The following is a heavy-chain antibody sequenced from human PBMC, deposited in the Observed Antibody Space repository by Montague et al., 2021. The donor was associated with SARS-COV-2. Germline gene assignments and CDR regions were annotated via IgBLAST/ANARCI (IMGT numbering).Heavy chain of an antibody. CDR2: ISSSSSYI. Sequence: FWSISCAASGFTFSSYSMNWVRQAPGKGLEWVSSISSSSSYIYYADSVKGRFTISRDNAKNSLYLQMNSLRAEDTAVYYCARDPALYYYYMDVWGKGTTVTVSS. CDR3: ARDPALYYYYMDV. J-gene: IGHJ6*03. CDR1: GFTFSSYS. V-gene: IGHV3-21*01.